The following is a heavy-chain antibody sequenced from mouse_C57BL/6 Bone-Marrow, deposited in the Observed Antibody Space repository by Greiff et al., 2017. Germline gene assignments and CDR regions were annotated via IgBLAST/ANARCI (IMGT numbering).Heavy chain of an antibody. V-gene: IGHV1-72*01. CDR1: GYTFTSYW. Sequence: QVHVKQPGAELVKPGASVKLSCKASGYTFTSYWMHWVKQRPGRGLEWIGRIDPNSGGTKYNEKFKSKATLTVDKPSSTAYMQLSSLTSEDSAVYYCARRELFLYYFDYWGQGTTLTVSS. CDR2: IDPNSGGT. CDR3: ARRELFLYYFDY. D-gene: IGHD4-1*01. J-gene: IGHJ2*01.